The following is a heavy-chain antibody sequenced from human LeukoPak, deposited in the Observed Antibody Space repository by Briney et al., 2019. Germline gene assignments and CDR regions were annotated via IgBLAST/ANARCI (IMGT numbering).Heavy chain of an antibody. V-gene: IGHV4-34*01. CDR2: INHSGST. J-gene: IGHJ4*02. CDR1: GGSFSGYY. CDR3: ARGQDGPFDY. Sequence: SETLSLTCAVYGGSFSGYYWSWIRQPPGKGLEWIGEINHSGSTNYNPSLKSRVTISVDTSKNQFSLKLSSVTAADTAVYYCARGQDGPFDYWGQGTLVTVPS.